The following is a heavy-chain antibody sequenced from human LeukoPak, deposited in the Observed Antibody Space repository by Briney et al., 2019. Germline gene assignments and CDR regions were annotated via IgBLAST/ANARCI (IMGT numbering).Heavy chain of an antibody. D-gene: IGHD1-1*01. J-gene: IGHJ4*02. Sequence: GGSLRPSCAASGFTFSNYWMSWVRQAPGKGLEWVANINQGGSEQYYVDSVKGRFTISRDNANNLLYLEISGLSVEDTALFYCVRAVTTGTVDYWGQGTLVTVSS. V-gene: IGHV3-7*01. CDR2: INQGGSEQ. CDR1: GFTFSNYW. CDR3: VRAVTTGTVDY.